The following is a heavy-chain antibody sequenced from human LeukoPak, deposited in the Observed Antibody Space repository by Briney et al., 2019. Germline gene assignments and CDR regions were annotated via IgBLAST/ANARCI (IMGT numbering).Heavy chain of an antibody. CDR1: GFSFSGSA. D-gene: IGHD1-7*01. V-gene: IGHV3-73*01. CDR3: WSTGTSTTDY. CDR2: IRSKTNNYAT. J-gene: IGHJ4*02. Sequence: AGGSLRLSCAASGFSFSGSAIHWVRQASGKGLEWIGRIRSKTNNYATVYVESVKGRFTISRDDAKNTAFLQMNSLKTEDTAVYYCWSTGTSTTDYWGPGNPGHRLL.